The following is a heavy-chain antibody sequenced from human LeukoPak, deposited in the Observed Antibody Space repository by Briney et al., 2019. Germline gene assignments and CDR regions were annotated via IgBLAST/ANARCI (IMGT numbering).Heavy chain of an antibody. Sequence: PGGSLRLSCAASGFTFSSYSMNWVRQAPGKGLEWVSYISSSGSTIYYADSVKGRSTISRDNAKNSLYLQMNSLRAEDTAVYYCARTLRYFDWLPDYWGQGTLVTVSS. V-gene: IGHV3-48*04. CDR2: ISSSGSTI. CDR3: ARTLRYFDWLPDY. CDR1: GFTFSSYS. D-gene: IGHD3-9*01. J-gene: IGHJ4*02.